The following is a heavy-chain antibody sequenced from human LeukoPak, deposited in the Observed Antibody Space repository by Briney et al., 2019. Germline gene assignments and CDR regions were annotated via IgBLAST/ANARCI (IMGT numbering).Heavy chain of an antibody. CDR2: TSAYNGNT. CDR3: ARDLNTIFGVVTTDDAFDI. V-gene: IGHV1-18*01. D-gene: IGHD3-3*01. Sequence: VASVKVSCKASGYTFSTYGISWVRQAPGQGLEWMGWTSAYNGNTNYAQKLQGRVTMTTDTSTSTAYMELRSLRSDDTAVYYCARDLNTIFGVVTTDDAFDIWGQGTMVTVS. CDR1: GYTFSTYG. J-gene: IGHJ3*02.